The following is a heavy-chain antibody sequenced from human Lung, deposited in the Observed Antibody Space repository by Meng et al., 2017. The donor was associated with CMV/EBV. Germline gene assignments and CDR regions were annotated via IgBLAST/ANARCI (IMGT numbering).Heavy chain of an antibody. V-gene: IGHV4-4*02. Sequence: VHWRESGPALVKPSETPSLTCAVSGDSITNHNWWAWVRQPPGKGLEWIGEIPHRGSSAYNPSLKSRVSMSIDKSKNQFSLKLTSVTAADTAVYHCLRRSGGSVWGQGTLVTVSS. J-gene: IGHJ1*01. D-gene: IGHD3-10*01. CDR3: LRRSGGSV. CDR2: IPHRGSS. CDR1: GDSITNHNW.